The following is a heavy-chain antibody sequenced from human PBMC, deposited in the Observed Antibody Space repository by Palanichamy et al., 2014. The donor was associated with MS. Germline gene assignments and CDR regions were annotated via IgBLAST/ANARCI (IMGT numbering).Heavy chain of an antibody. Sequence: HLQESGPRLVKASETLSLTCTVSGVSIKIASYYWGWIRQPPGKGLEWIGNVHYSGRTYYNASLKSRVAISVDTSKNQFSLKSNSVTAADTAVYYCARRGRGWAPFDSWGQGTLVTVSS. CDR2: VHYSGRT. J-gene: IGHJ4*02. CDR3: ARRGRGWAPFDS. CDR1: GVSIKIASYY. V-gene: IGHV4-39*01. D-gene: IGHD5-12*01.